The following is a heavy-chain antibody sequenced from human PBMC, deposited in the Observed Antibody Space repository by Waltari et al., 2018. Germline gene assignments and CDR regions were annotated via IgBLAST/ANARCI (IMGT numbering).Heavy chain of an antibody. CDR1: GGSFSGYY. D-gene: IGHD2-15*01. Sequence: QVQLQQWGAGLLKPSETLSLTCAVYGGSFSGYYWRWIRQPPGKGLEWIGEINHSGSTNYNPSLKSRVTISVDTSKNQFSLKLSSVTAADTAVYYCARVGYCSGGSCYSGNYWGQGTLVTVSS. CDR2: INHSGST. V-gene: IGHV4-34*01. CDR3: ARVGYCSGGSCYSGNY. J-gene: IGHJ4*02.